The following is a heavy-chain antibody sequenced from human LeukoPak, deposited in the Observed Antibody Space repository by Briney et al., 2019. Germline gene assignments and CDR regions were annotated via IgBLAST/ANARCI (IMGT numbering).Heavy chain of an antibody. Sequence: GESLKISRKGSGYSFTSYWIGWVCQMPGKGLEWMGIIYPGDSDTRYSPSFQGQVTISADKSISTAYLQWSSLKASDTAMYYCARADYDFWSGPFDYWGQGTLVTVSS. J-gene: IGHJ4*02. V-gene: IGHV5-51*01. CDR1: GYSFTSYW. D-gene: IGHD3-3*01. CDR3: ARADYDFWSGPFDY. CDR2: IYPGDSDT.